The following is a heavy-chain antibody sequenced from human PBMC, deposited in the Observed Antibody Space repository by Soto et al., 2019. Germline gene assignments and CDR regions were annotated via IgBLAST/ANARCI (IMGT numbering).Heavy chain of an antibody. Sequence: QVQLVQSGAEVKKPGASVKVSCKASGYTFTSYGISWVRQAPGQGREWMGWISAYNGNTNYAQKLQGRVTMTTDTSTSTADMELRSLRSDDTAVYYCARGGKYCTNGVCSGYGIDVWGQGTTVTVSS. CDR2: ISAYNGNT. J-gene: IGHJ6*02. D-gene: IGHD2-8*01. V-gene: IGHV1-18*01. CDR1: GYTFTSYG. CDR3: ARGGKYCTNGVCSGYGIDV.